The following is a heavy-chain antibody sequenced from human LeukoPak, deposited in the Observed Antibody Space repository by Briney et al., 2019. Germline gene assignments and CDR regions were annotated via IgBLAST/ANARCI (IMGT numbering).Heavy chain of an antibody. CDR3: ARVRAAGRPSDY. CDR2: IYYSGST. J-gene: IGHJ4*02. CDR1: GGSISSGGYY. V-gene: IGHV4-31*03. Sequence: PSQTLSLTCTVSGGSISSGGYYWSWIRQHPGKGLEWIGYIYYSGSTYYNPSLKSRVTISVDTSKNQFSLKLSSVTAADTAVYYCARVRAAGRPSDYWGQGTLVTVSS. D-gene: IGHD6-13*01.